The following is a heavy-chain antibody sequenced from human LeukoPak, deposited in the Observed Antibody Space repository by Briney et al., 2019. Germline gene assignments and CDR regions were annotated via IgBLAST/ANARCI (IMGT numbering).Heavy chain of an antibody. CDR2: IYPGDSDT. Sequence: GESLKISCKGSGYSFTSYWIGWVRQMPGKSLQWMGIIYPGDSDTRYSPSFQGQVTISADKSISTASLQWSSLKASDTAMYYCARISDIVVVVAATSPPDYWGQGTLVTVSS. V-gene: IGHV5-51*01. CDR1: GYSFTSYW. CDR3: ARISDIVVVVAATSPPDY. J-gene: IGHJ4*02. D-gene: IGHD2-15*01.